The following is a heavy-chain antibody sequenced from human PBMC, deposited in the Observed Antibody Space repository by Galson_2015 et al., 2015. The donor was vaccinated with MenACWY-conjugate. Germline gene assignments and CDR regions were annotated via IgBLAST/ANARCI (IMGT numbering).Heavy chain of an antibody. CDR2: ISPDGSDT. V-gene: IGHV3-74*01. Sequence: SLRLSCAASGFTFNQYWMHWVRQAPGKGLVWVSRISPDGSDTNYADSVKGRFTLSRDNAKNTLYLQMNSLRGDDTAVYYCTRGKDDYGRFDPWGQGTLVTVSS. J-gene: IGHJ5*02. CDR1: GFTFNQYW. D-gene: IGHD4-17*01. CDR3: TRGKDDYGRFDP.